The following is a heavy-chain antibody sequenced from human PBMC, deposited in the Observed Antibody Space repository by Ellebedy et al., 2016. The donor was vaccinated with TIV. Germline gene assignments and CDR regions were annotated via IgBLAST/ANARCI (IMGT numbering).Heavy chain of an antibody. D-gene: IGHD2-15*01. CDR2: IDTAGDT. CDR3: ARGYCSGGSCPDASYYYGLDV. Sequence: GESLKISCAASGFTFSSYDMHWVRQTAGKGLEWVSSIDTAGDTYYPDSVKGRFTISRENAKNSLYLQVNSLRAGETAVYYCARGYCSGGSCPDASYYYGLDVWGQGTTVTVSS. J-gene: IGHJ6*02. V-gene: IGHV3-13*01. CDR1: GFTFSSYD.